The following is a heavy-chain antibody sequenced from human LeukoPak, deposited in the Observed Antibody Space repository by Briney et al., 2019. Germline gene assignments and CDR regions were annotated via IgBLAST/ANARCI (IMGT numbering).Heavy chain of an antibody. CDR1: GGSISSYY. CDR2: IYYSGST. Sequence: SETLSLTCTVSGGSISSYYWSWIRQPPGKGLEWIGYIYYSGSTNYKPSLKSRVTISVDTSKNQFSLKLSSVTAADTAVYYCARLVAGSSSSEVVVAATYYFDYWGQGTLVTVSS. J-gene: IGHJ4*02. CDR3: ARLVAGSSSSEVVVAATYYFDY. D-gene: IGHD2-15*01. V-gene: IGHV4-59*12.